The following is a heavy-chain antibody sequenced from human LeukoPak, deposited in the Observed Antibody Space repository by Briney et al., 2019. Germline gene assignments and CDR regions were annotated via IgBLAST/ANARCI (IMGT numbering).Heavy chain of an antibody. D-gene: IGHD4-17*01. J-gene: IGHJ4*02. Sequence: ASVKVSCKASGYTFTTYAIHWVRQAPGQRLEWMGWINAADNTKYSQKIQGRGTFTRDTSASTAYMELSSLRSEDTAIYYCAHLLDYGDNRLDFWGQGTLVTVSS. CDR2: INAADNT. V-gene: IGHV1-3*01. CDR1: GYTFTTYA. CDR3: AHLLDYGDNRLDF.